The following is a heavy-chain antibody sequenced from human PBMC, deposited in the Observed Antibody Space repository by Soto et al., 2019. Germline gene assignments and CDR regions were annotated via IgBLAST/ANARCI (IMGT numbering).Heavy chain of an antibody. CDR1: GGSISSYY. V-gene: IGHV4-59*01. CDR3: ARVIQLWSRDWFDP. Sequence: SETLSLTCTVSGGSISSYYWSWIRQPPGKGLEWIGYIYYSGSTNYNPSLKSRVTMSVDTSKNQFSLKLSSVTAADTAVYYCARVIQLWSRDWFDPWGQGTLVTVSS. CDR2: IYYSGST. J-gene: IGHJ5*02. D-gene: IGHD5-18*01.